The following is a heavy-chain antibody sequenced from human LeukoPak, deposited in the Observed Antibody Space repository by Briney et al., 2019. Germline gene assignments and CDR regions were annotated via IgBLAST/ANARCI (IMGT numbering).Heavy chain of an antibody. D-gene: IGHD2-21*02. J-gene: IGHJ4*02. CDR3: ARGSEAGVVTRYDY. CDR1: GFTFSGYS. Sequence: GGSLRLSCAASGFTFSGYSMNWVRQAPGKGLEWVSSISSSSSFIYYADSVKGRFTISRDNAENSLFLQMNSLRAEDTAVYYCARGSEAGVVTRYDYWGQGTLVTVSS. CDR2: ISSSSSFI. V-gene: IGHV3-21*01.